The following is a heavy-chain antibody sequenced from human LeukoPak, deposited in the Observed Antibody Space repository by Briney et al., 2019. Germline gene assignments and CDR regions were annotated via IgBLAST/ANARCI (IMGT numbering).Heavy chain of an antibody. J-gene: IGHJ4*02. Sequence: ASVKVSCKASRGTFSSYAINWVRQAPGQGPEWMGGIIPIFGRANYAQKFQGRVAMTTDESTSTAYMELSSLRSEDTAVYYCARVFARSGEISGSYFYYWGQGTLVTVSS. D-gene: IGHD1-26*01. CDR1: RGTFSSYA. V-gene: IGHV1-69*05. CDR2: IIPIFGRA. CDR3: ARVFARSGEISGSYFYY.